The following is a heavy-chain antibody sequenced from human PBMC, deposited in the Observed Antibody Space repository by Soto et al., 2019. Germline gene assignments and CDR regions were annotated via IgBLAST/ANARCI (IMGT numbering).Heavy chain of an antibody. D-gene: IGHD1-26*01. CDR3: ARAYSGSYSDY. Sequence: SETLSLTCAVAGGSISSGGYSWSWIRQPPGKGLEWIGYIYHSGSTYYNPSLKSRVTISVDRSKNQFSLKLSSVTAAGTAVYYCARAYSGSYSDYWGQGTLVTVSS. CDR2: IYHSGST. CDR1: GGSISSGGYS. V-gene: IGHV4-30-2*01. J-gene: IGHJ4*02.